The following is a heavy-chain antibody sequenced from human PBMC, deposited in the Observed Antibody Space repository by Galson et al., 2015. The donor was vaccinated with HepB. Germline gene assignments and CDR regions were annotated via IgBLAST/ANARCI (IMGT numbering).Heavy chain of an antibody. V-gene: IGHV3-21*01. D-gene: IGHD2-2*01. CDR2: ISNGGTCN. J-gene: IGHJ5*02. CDR3: ARLRSSTWSKLFDP. CDR1: GFSLSDYT. Sequence: SLRLSCAASGFSLSDYTMNWVRQAPGKGLEWVSSISNGGTCNSYADSVKGRFTISRDNAKNSLYLQMNSLRAEDTAVYYCARLRSSTWSKLFDPWGQGSLVTVSS.